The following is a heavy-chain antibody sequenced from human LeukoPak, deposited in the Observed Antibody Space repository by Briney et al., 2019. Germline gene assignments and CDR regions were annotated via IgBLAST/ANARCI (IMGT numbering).Heavy chain of an antibody. CDR1: GGSISSYY. V-gene: IGHV4-59*08. Sequence: SQTLSLTCTVSGGSISSYYWSWIRQPPGKGLEWIGYIYYSGSTNYNPSLESRVTISVDTSKNQFSLKLRSVTAADTAVYYCARVGDYSAFDIWGQGTMVTVSS. D-gene: IGHD4-11*01. J-gene: IGHJ3*02. CDR3: ARVGDYSAFDI. CDR2: IYYSGST.